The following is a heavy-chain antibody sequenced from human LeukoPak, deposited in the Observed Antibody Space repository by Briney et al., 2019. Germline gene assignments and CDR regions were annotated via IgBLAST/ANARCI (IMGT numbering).Heavy chain of an antibody. J-gene: IGHJ4*02. CDR1: GGSISSSSYY. Sequence: SETLSLTYTVSGGSISSSSYYWGWIRQPPGKGLEWIGSIYYSGSTYYNPSLKSRVTISVDTSKNQFSLKLSSVTAADTAVYYCARDRKWIVDYWGQGTLVTVSS. V-gene: IGHV4-39*07. CDR3: ARDRKWIVDY. D-gene: IGHD5-12*01. CDR2: IYYSGST.